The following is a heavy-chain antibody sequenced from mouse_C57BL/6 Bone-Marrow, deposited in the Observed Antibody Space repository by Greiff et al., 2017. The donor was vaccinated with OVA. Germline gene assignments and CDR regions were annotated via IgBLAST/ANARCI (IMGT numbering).Heavy chain of an antibody. V-gene: IGHV1-76*01. CDR1: GYTFTDYY. J-gene: IGHJ4*01. CDR2: IYPGSGNN. Sequence: VQLQQSGAELVKPGASVKLSCKASGYTFTDYYINWVKQRPGQSLEWIARIYPGSGNNNSNAKLKGTATLTVAKSSNTAYLQLRSLTSEDSAVYFCARIDYAMDYGGQGTAVTVSS. CDR3: ARIDYAMDY.